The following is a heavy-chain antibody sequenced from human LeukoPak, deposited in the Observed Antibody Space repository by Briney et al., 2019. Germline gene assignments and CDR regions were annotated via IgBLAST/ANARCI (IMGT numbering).Heavy chain of an antibody. CDR2: IRYDGSNK. V-gene: IGHV3-30*02. CDR3: AKDVRRAFDI. J-gene: IGHJ3*02. CDR1: GFSFSSYN. Sequence: GGSLRLSCEASGFSFSSYNMDWVRQAPGKGLEWVAFIRYDGSNKYYADSVKGRFTISRDNSKNTLYLQMNSLRAEDTAVYYCAKDVRRAFDIWGQGTMVTVSS.